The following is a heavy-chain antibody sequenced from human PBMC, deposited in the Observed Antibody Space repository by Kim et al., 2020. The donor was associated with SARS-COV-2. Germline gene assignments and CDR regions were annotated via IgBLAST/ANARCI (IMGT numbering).Heavy chain of an antibody. CDR1: GFTFSDYY. CDR2: ISSSSSYT. CDR3: ARDHSTYYYDSSGYYRAPTPEYYYYGMDV. Sequence: GGSLRLSCAASGFTFSDYYMSWIRQAPGKGLEWVSYISSSSSYTNYADSVKGRFTISRDNAKNSLYLQMNSLRAEDTAVYYCARDHSTYYYDSSGYYRAPTPEYYYYGMDVWGQGTTVTVSS. J-gene: IGHJ6*02. V-gene: IGHV3-11*05. D-gene: IGHD3-22*01.